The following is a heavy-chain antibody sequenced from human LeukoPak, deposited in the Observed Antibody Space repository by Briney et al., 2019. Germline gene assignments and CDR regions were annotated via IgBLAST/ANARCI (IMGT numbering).Heavy chain of an antibody. Sequence: GGSLRLSCAASGFTFSSYGMHWVRQAPGKGLEWVAVISYDGSNKYYADSVKGRFTISRDNSKNTLYLQMNSLRAEDTAVYYCHSAGYSYGLDYWGQGTLVTVSS. CDR2: ISYDGSNK. V-gene: IGHV3-30*03. D-gene: IGHD5-18*01. J-gene: IGHJ4*02. CDR1: GFTFSSYG. CDR3: HSAGYSYGLDY.